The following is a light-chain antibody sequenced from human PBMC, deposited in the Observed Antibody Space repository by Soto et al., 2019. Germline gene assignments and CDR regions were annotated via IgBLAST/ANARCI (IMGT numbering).Light chain of an antibody. J-gene: IGKJ1*01. CDR3: QQRGSWPRT. CDR1: QTVSIH. CDR2: DGS. Sequence: EIVLTQSPATLSLSPGERATLSCRASQTVSIHLAWFQQKPGQAPRLLIYDGSNRATGIPARFSGSGSGTDFTLTISSLEPEDFAVYYCQQRGSWPRTFGQGTKVEI. V-gene: IGKV3-11*01.